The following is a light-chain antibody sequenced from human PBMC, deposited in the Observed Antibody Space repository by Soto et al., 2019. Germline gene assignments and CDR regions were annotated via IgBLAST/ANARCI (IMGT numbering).Light chain of an antibody. CDR2: WAS. Sequence: DIVLTQSPDSLAVSLGERATINCKSSQRVLHSSNDKNFLTWYQQKPGQPPKLLIYWASTRESGVPDRFSGSGSGTDFTLTISGLQAEDVAVYYCHQYYSSPWTFGQGTKVEIK. J-gene: IGKJ1*01. CDR1: QRVLHSSNDKNF. V-gene: IGKV4-1*01. CDR3: HQYYSSPWT.